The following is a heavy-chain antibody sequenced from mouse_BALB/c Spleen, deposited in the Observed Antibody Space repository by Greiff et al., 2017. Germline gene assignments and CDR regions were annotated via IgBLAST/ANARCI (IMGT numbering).Heavy chain of an antibody. V-gene: IGHV3-2*02. D-gene: IGHD3-1*01. CDR1: GYSITSDYA. Sequence: VQLKESGPGLVKPSQSLSLTCTVTGYSITSDYAWNWIRQFPGNKLEWMGYISYSGSTSYNPSLKSRISITRDTSKNQFFLQLNSVTTEDTATYYCARARATAWFAYWGQGTLVTVSA. CDR3: ARARATAWFAY. CDR2: ISYSGST. J-gene: IGHJ3*01.